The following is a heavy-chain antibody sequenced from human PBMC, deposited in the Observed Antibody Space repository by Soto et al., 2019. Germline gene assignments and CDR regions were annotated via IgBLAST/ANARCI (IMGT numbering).Heavy chain of an antibody. CDR3: ARDLGGYGGNSGHYYYYGMDV. CDR2: INPSGGST. V-gene: IGHV1-46*01. D-gene: IGHD3-16*01. J-gene: IGHJ6*02. Sequence: ASVKVSCKASGYTFTSYYMHWVRQAPGQGLEWMGIINPSGGSTSYAQKFQGRVTMTRDTSTSTVYMELSSLRSEDPAVYYCARDLGGYGGNSGHYYYYGMDVWGQGTTVTVSS. CDR1: GYTFTSYY.